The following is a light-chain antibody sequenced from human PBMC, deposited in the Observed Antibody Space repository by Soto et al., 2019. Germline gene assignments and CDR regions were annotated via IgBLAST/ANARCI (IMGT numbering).Light chain of an antibody. CDR2: GAS. CDR3: LQYGGSPRT. J-gene: IGKJ2*01. V-gene: IGKV3-20*01. Sequence: EIVLTQSPGTLSLSPGERATLSCRASQTVISSYLAWYQQKPGQAPRLLIFGASSRATGIPDRFSGSGSGTYFTLTISGLEPDDFAIYYCLQYGGSPRTFGQGTKLEIK. CDR1: QTVISSY.